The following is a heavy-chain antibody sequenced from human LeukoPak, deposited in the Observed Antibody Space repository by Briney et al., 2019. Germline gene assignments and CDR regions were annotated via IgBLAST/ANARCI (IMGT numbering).Heavy chain of an antibody. D-gene: IGHD3-9*01. J-gene: IGHJ4*02. V-gene: IGHV4-39*07. CDR3: ARDPRYYDILTGGY. Sequence: PSETLSLTCTVSGGSISSSSYYWGWIRQPPGKGLEWIGSIYYSGSTYYNPSLKSRVTISVDTSKNQFSLKLSSVTAADTAVYYCARDPRYYDILTGGYWGQGTLVTVSS. CDR2: IYYSGST. CDR1: GGSISSSSYY.